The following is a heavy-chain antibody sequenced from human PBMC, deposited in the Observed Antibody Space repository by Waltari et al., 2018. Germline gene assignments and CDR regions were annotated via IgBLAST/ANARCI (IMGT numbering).Heavy chain of an antibody. D-gene: IGHD1-7*01. Sequence: QVQLVQSGAEVKKPGASVKVSCKASGYTFTGYYMHWVRQAPGQGLEWMGWINPNSGDTNYAQKFQGRVTMTRDTSISTAYMELSRLRSDDTAVYYCATYNWNYQPPDAFDIWGQGTMVTVSS. V-gene: IGHV1-2*02. J-gene: IGHJ3*02. CDR3: ATYNWNYQPPDAFDI. CDR2: INPNSGDT. CDR1: GYTFTGYY.